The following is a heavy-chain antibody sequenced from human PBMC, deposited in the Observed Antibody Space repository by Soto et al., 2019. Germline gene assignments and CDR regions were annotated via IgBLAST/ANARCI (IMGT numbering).Heavy chain of an antibody. V-gene: IGHV3-11*04. CDR1: GFTFSDYY. CDR2: ISSSGSII. Sequence: GGSLRLSCAASGFTFSDYYMSWIRQAPGKGLEWVSYISSSGSIIYYADSVKGRFTISRDNAKNSLYLQMNSLRDEDTAVYYCARDLLIVGATYYGMDVWGQGTTVTVSS. J-gene: IGHJ6*02. CDR3: ARDLLIVGATYYGMDV. D-gene: IGHD1-26*01.